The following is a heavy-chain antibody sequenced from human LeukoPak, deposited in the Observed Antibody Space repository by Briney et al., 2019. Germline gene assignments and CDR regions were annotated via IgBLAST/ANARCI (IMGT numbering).Heavy chain of an antibody. CDR3: ARSPRGTVTTLFEY. V-gene: IGHV4-4*02. J-gene: IGHJ4*02. CDR2: IYHSGST. D-gene: IGHD4-11*01. Sequence: SGTLSLTCAVSGGSISSSNWWSWVRQPPGKGLEWIGEIYHSGSTNYNPSLKSRVTISVDKSKNQFSLKLSSETAADTAVYYCARSPRGTVTTLFEYWGQGTLVTVSS. CDR1: GGSISSSNW.